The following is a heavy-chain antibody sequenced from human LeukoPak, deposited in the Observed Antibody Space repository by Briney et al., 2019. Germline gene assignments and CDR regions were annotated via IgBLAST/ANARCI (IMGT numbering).Heavy chain of an antibody. J-gene: IGHJ4*02. V-gene: IGHV3-49*04. D-gene: IGHD1-14*01. CDR2: IRSKAYGGTT. CDR1: GFTFGDYA. Sequence: GGSLRLSCTASGFTFGDYAMSWVRQAPGKGLEWVGFIRSKAYGGTTEYAASVKGRFTISRDDSKSIAYLQMNSLKTEDTAVYYCAKEYNNRPDYFDCWGQGTLVTVSS. CDR3: AKEYNNRPDYFDC.